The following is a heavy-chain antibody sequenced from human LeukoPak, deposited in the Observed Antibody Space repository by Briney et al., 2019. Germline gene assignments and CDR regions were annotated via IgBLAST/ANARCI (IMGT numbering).Heavy chain of an antibody. CDR3: AKGALAYCGGDCYSNDAFDI. CDR1: GFTFSSYG. Sequence: QPGRSLRLSCAASGFTFSSYGMHWVRQAPGKGLEWVAVISHDGSNKYYADSVKGRFTISRDNSKNTLYLQMNSLRAEDTAVYYCAKGALAYCGGDCYSNDAFDIWGQGTMVTVSS. J-gene: IGHJ3*02. D-gene: IGHD2-21*02. CDR2: ISHDGSNK. V-gene: IGHV3-30*18.